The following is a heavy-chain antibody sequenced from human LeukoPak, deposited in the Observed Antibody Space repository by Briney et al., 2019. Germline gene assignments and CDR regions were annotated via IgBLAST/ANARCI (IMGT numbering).Heavy chain of an antibody. J-gene: IGHJ4*02. Sequence: SETLSLTCSVSGVSITSSSYYWGWIRQPPEKGLEWIVSIYHTGGTFYSPSLKSRVTLSVDTSKNQFSLKLSSVTAADTAVYYCVRHGGTRITLIEVCYFDSWGQGTLVTVSS. CDR3: VRHGGTRITLIEVCYFDS. D-gene: IGHD4-11*01. V-gene: IGHV4-39*01. CDR1: GVSITSSSYY. CDR2: IYHTGGT.